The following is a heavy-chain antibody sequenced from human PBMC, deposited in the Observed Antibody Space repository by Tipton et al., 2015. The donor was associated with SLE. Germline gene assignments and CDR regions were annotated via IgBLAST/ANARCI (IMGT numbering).Heavy chain of an antibody. CDR3: ARQVVTMVRGARGAFDI. J-gene: IGHJ3*02. V-gene: IGHV4-39*01. Sequence: LRLSCTVSGGSISSSSYYWGWIRQPPGKGLEWIGENNHGGSTNYNPSLKSRVTISVDTSKNQFSLKLSSVTAADTAVYYCARQVVTMVRGARGAFDIWGQGTMVTVSS. D-gene: IGHD3-10*01. CDR1: GGSISSSSYY. CDR2: NNHGGST.